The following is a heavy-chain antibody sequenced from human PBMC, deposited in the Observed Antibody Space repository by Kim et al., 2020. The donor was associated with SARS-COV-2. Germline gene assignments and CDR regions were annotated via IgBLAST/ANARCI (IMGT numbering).Heavy chain of an antibody. V-gene: IGHV4-59*01. Sequence: SETLSLTCTVSGGPISSYYWSWIRQPPGKGLEWIGYIYYSGSTNYKPSLKSRVTISVDTSKNQFSLKLSSVTAADTAIYYCARGSNGWSHFDNWGQGTLVTVSS. D-gene: IGHD6-19*01. CDR3: ARGSNGWSHFDN. CDR1: GGPISSYY. J-gene: IGHJ4*02. CDR2: IYYSGST.